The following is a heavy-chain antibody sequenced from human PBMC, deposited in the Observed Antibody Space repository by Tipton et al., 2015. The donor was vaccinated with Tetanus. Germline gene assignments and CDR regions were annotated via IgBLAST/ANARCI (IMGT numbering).Heavy chain of an antibody. CDR3: AKGDPGNFDS. CDR1: GYNFSHYS. CDR2: IYPGDSDT. Sequence: QLVQSGAEVKKPGESLKISCQGYGYNFSHYSIGWVRQMPGKGLEWVGLIYPGDSDTKISPSFRGQVTFSVDKSITTAYLQWSSLKASAPAIYYCAKGDPGNFDSWGQGTQVIVSS. V-gene: IGHV5-51*01. D-gene: IGHD3-9*01. J-gene: IGHJ4*02.